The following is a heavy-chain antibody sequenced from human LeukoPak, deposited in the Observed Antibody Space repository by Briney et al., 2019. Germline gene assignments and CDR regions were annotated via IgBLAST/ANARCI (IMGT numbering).Heavy chain of an antibody. V-gene: IGHV1-18*01. D-gene: IGHD2/OR15-2a*01. CDR2: ISAYNGNT. Sequence: GASVKVSCKASGYTFTSYGISWVRQAPGQGLEWMGWISAYNGNTNYAQKLQGRVTMTTDTSTSTAYMELRSLRSGDTAVYYCARGEINSNIPRYYYGMDVWGQGTTVTVSS. CDR1: GYTFTSYG. J-gene: IGHJ6*02. CDR3: ARGEINSNIPRYYYGMDV.